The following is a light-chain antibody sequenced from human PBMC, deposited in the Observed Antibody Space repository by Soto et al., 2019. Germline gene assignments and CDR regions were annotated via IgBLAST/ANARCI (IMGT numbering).Light chain of an antibody. Sequence: DIQMTQSPSTLSASVGDRVTITCRASQTISSRLAWYQQKPGKAPKLLIYDASTLKSGVPSRFSGGGSGTEFTLTISSLQPDDFSTFYCQQYNNYPRTFGQGTKVDI. CDR1: QTISSR. J-gene: IGKJ1*01. CDR3: QQYNNYPRT. CDR2: DAS. V-gene: IGKV1-5*01.